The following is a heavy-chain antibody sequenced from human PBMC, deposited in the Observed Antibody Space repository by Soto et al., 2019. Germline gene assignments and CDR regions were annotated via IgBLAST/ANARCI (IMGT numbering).Heavy chain of an antibody. V-gene: IGHV1-3*01. CDR2: INAGNGNT. Sequence: GASVKVSCKASGYTFTSYAIHWVRQAPGHRLEWMGWINAGNGNTKYTQKFQGRVTITRDTSASTAYMELSSLRSEDTAVYYCARDRAVVRGVICHYYYYGMDVWGQGATVTV. J-gene: IGHJ6*02. CDR3: ARDRAVVRGVICHYYYYGMDV. CDR1: GYTFTSYA. D-gene: IGHD3-10*01.